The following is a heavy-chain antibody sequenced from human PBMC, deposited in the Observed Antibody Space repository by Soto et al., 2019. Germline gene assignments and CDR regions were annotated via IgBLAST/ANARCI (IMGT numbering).Heavy chain of an antibody. CDR2: IKSKTDGGTA. J-gene: IGHJ6*02. CDR1: RFSFTNAW. D-gene: IGHD1-26*01. V-gene: IGHV3-15*01. Sequence: EVQLVESGGGFVQPGGSLRLSCVASRFSFTNAWMSWVREATGKGPEWVGRIKSKTDGGTADYAAPVKGRFTISRDDSQNTLYLHMDSLTTADTALYHCSTDIGIYGFFIWGQGITVIVSS. CDR3: STDIGIYGFFI.